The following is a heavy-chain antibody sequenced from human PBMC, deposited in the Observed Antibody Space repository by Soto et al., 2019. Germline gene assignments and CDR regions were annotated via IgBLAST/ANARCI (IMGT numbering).Heavy chain of an antibody. D-gene: IGHD4-17*01. CDR2: IYYSGST. CDR3: ARRYGASFDY. Sequence: QVQLQESGPGLVKPSETLSLTCTVSGGSISSYYWSWIRQPPGKGLEWIGYIYYSGSTNHNPSLXGXVXIXXDTSKNQFPLKLSSVTAADTAVYYCARRYGASFDYWGQGTLVTVSS. V-gene: IGHV4-59*01. CDR1: GGSISSYY. J-gene: IGHJ4*02.